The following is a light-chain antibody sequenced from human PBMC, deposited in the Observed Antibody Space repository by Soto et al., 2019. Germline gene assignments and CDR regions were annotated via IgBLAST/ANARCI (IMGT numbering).Light chain of an antibody. CDR2: GAS. CDR3: QQYNNWPPA. V-gene: IGKV3-15*01. Sequence: EIVMTQSPATLSVSPGERATLSCRASQSVSSNLAWYQQKPGQAPRLLIFGASTRATGIPASFSGSGSGTEFTLTISSLQSEDFAFYFCQQYNNWPPAFGQGTRLEI. J-gene: IGKJ5*01. CDR1: QSVSSN.